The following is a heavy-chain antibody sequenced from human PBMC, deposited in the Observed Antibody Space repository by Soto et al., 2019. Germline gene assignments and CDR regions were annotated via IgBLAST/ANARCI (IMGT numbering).Heavy chain of an antibody. CDR2: FSAYNGNT. V-gene: IGHV1-18*01. Sequence: QVQLVQSGAEVKKPGASVKVSCKASGYTFTSYGISWVRXXXXRGLGWMGWFSAYNGNTHQAQKRQGRVTMTTDTSTXTAYVELRWVXSAETAVYYCARYGGAYGMDVWGQGTTVTVSS. D-gene: IGHD4-17*01. J-gene: IGHJ6*02. CDR1: GYTFTSYG. CDR3: ARYGGAYGMDV.